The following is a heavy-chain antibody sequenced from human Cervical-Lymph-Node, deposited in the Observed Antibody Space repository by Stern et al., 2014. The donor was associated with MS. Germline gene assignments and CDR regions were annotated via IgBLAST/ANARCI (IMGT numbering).Heavy chain of an antibody. Sequence: VQLVESGGGVVQPGRSLRLSCAASGFTFSSYGMNWVRQAPGKGLEWVAGIQYDGSKKYYADSLEGRFSISRDDSRNTVHLQMNSVRAEDTAVYYCGRDRRYASFDYWGQGTLVTVSS. V-gene: IGHV3-33*01. CDR2: IQYDGSKK. CDR1: GFTFSSYG. CDR3: GRDRRYASFDY. D-gene: IGHD3-16*01. J-gene: IGHJ4*02.